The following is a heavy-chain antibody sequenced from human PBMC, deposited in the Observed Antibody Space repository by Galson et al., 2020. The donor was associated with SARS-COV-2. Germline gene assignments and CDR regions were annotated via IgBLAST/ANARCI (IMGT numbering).Heavy chain of an antibody. CDR2: IWYDGSNK. CDR3: AKGGGGYNWFDP. D-gene: IGHD2-15*01. J-gene: IGHJ5*02. Sequence: GESLKISCAASGFTFSSYGMHWVRQAPGKGLEWVAVIWYDGSNKYYADSVKGRFTISRDNSKNTLYLQMNSLRAEDTAVYYCAKGGGGYNWFDPWGQGTLVTVSS. V-gene: IGHV3-33*06. CDR1: GFTFSSYG.